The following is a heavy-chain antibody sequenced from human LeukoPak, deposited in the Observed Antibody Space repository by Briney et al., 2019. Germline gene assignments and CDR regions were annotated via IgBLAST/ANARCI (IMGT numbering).Heavy chain of an antibody. CDR1: GGSISSDLYY. J-gene: IGHJ5*02. V-gene: IGHV4-61*02. D-gene: IGHD3-3*01. Sequence: SETLSLTCTVSGGSISSDLYYWNWIRQPPGKRLEWIGRFYNSGRTNFNPSLKSRVTISADTSKNQFSLKLRSVTAADTAVYYCARGDLKSDWFDPWGQGTLVIVST. CDR3: ARGDLKSDWFDP. CDR2: FYNSGRT.